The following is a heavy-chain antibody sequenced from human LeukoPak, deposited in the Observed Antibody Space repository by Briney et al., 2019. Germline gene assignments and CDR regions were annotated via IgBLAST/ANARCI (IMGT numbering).Heavy chain of an antibody. Sequence: PSETLSPTCTVSGGSISSYSWSWIRQPPGKGLEWIGYIYYSGSTTYNPSLKSRVTISVDTSKNQFSLKLSSVTAADTAVYYCARKGSSGSLDVWGQGTTVTVSS. CDR2: IYYSGST. V-gene: IGHV4-59*08. CDR3: ARKGSSGSLDV. J-gene: IGHJ6*02. CDR1: GGSISSYS. D-gene: IGHD3-10*01.